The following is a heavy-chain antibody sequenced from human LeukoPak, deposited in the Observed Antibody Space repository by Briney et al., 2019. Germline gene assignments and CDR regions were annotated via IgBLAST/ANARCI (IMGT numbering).Heavy chain of an antibody. V-gene: IGHV4-59*08. CDR1: GASISSYY. D-gene: IGHD3-16*01. CDR2: IYHSGST. J-gene: IGHJ6*02. Sequence: SETLSLPCTVSGASISSYYWSWIRQPPGKGLEWIGYIYHSGSTNYNPPPQSRAPISVDTSKNHIYLKLSSVTAADTAVYYCARHMSVTPRMDVWGQGTTVSVSS. CDR3: ARHMSVTPRMDV.